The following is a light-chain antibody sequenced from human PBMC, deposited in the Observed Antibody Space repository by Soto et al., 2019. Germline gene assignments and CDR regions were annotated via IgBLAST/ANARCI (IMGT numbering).Light chain of an antibody. CDR1: SRDVGGYNF. V-gene: IGLV2-14*01. CDR2: EVG. J-gene: IGLJ2*01. CDR3: QSYDSSLSGVI. Sequence: QSVLTQPASVSGSPGQSITISCTGTSRDVGGYNFVSWYQQYPGEVPKLMIYEVGNRPSGVSNRFSGSKSGNTASLTISGLQAEDEADYYCQSYDSSLSGVIFGGGTQLTVL.